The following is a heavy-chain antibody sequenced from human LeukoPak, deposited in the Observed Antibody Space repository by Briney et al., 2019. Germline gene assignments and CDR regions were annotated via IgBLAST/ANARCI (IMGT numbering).Heavy chain of an antibody. CDR2: IIPIFGTA. CDR3: ARDCSGGSCYYHYGMDV. J-gene: IGHJ6*02. Sequence: ASVKVSCKASGGTFSSYAISWVRQAPGQGLEWMGGIIPIFGTANYAQKFQGRVTITADESTSTAYMELSSLRSEDTAVYYCARDCSGGSCYYHYGMDVWGQGTTVTVSS. CDR1: GGTFSSYA. D-gene: IGHD2-15*01. V-gene: IGHV1-69*13.